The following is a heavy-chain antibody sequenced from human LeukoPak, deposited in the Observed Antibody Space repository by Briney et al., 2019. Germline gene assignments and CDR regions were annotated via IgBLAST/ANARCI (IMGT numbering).Heavy chain of an antibody. CDR1: GYTFTSYA. CDR2: IIPIFGTT. CDR3: ARVVGLTGYSSSWYSGYYYYMDV. Sequence: ASVKVSCKASGYTFTSYAISWVRQAPGQGLEWMGGIIPIFGTTNYAHKFQDRVTITADKSTSTAYMELSSLRSEDTAVYYCARVVGLTGYSSSWYSGYYYYMDVWGKGTTVTVSS. J-gene: IGHJ6*03. D-gene: IGHD6-13*01. V-gene: IGHV1-69*06.